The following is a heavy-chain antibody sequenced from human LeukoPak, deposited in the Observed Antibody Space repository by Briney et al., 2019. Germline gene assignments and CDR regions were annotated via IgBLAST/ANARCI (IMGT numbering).Heavy chain of an antibody. V-gene: IGHV3-23*01. CDR3: AKPTGQWELLNG. Sequence: GGSLRLSCAASGFTFSSYAMSWVRQAPGKGLEWVSAISGSGGSTYYADSVKGRFTISRDDSKNTLYLQMNSLRAEDTAVYYCAKPTGQWELLNGWGQGTLVTVSS. D-gene: IGHD1-26*01. CDR1: GFTFSSYA. J-gene: IGHJ4*02. CDR2: ISGSGGST.